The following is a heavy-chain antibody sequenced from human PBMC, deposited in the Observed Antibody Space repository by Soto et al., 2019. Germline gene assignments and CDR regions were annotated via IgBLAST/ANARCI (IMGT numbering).Heavy chain of an antibody. CDR3: ARGRRELPY. D-gene: IGHD1-26*01. V-gene: IGHV4-59*01. CDR2: IYSSGST. CDR1: GGSINNYN. J-gene: IGHJ4*02. Sequence: SETLSLTCSVSGGSINNYNWTWIRQPPGKGLEWIGYIYSSGSTKYNSSLESRVTILVDTSKNQFSLRLTSVTAADTAVYYCARGRRELPYWGRGTLVTVSS.